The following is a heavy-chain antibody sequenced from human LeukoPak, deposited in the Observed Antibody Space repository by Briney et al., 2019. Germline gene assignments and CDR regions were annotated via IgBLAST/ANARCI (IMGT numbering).Heavy chain of an antibody. D-gene: IGHD3-3*01. CDR1: GFTLTNYW. CDR2: VSSDGTTT. V-gene: IGHV3-74*01. Sequence: PGGSLRLSCAASGFTLTNYWMHWVRHSPGKGLVWVSRVSSDGTTTSSADSGRFTISRDNAKNTVYLQMNSLGVEDTGVYYCARDPDKDFWSGYLGYMDVWGKGTTVTVS. J-gene: IGHJ6*03. CDR3: ARDPDKDFWSGYLGYMDV.